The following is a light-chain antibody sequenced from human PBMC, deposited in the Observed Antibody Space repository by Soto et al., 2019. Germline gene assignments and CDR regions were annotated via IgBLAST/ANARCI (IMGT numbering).Light chain of an antibody. V-gene: IGKV3D-20*01. Sequence: EVVLTQSPATLSLSPGERVTLSCGASRSVTGNYLAWYQQRPGMAPRLLIYDASIRATGIPDRFSGSGSGTDFTLSISRLEPEDFAVYYCQQYGETPLVTFGQATRLEIK. CDR1: RSVTGNY. CDR2: DAS. J-gene: IGKJ5*01. CDR3: QQYGETPLVT.